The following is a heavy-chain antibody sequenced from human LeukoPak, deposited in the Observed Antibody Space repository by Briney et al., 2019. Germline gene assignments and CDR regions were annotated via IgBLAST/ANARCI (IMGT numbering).Heavy chain of an antibody. CDR1: GFTFSNYC. CDR3: AKNSGSTAL. D-gene: IGHD1-26*01. J-gene: IGHJ4*02. V-gene: IGHV3-30*18. CDR2: ISYDGSNK. Sequence: GGSLRLSCAASGFTFSNYCMNWVRQAPGKGLEWVSVISYDGSNKYYADSVKGRFTISRDNSKNTLYLQMNGLRAEDTAMYYWAKNSGSTALWGQGTLVTVSS.